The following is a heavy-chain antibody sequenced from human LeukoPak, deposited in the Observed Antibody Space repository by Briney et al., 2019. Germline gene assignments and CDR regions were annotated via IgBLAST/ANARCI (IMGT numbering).Heavy chain of an antibody. Sequence: GGSLRLSCAASGFTFSSYAMSWVRQAPGKGLGWVSAISGSGGSTYYADSVKGRFTISRDNSKNTLYLQMNSLRAEDTAVYYCAKAPYSSSWGSNWFDPWGQGTLVTVSS. CDR1: GFTFSSYA. D-gene: IGHD6-13*01. V-gene: IGHV3-23*01. J-gene: IGHJ5*02. CDR3: AKAPYSSSWGSNWFDP. CDR2: ISGSGGST.